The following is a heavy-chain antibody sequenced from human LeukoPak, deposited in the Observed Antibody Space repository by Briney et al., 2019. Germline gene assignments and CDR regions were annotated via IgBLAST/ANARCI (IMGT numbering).Heavy chain of an antibody. CDR3: ARGRHSGGYP. J-gene: IGHJ5*02. Sequence: GGSLRLSCAASGFTFSFHWMSWVRQAPGKWLEWVANIKQDGSEKYYVDSVKGRFTISRDNAKNSLFLQMSSLRAEDTAVYYCARGRHSGGYPWGQGTLVTVSS. CDR1: GFTFSFHW. V-gene: IGHV3-7*01. CDR2: IKQDGSEK. D-gene: IGHD5-12*01.